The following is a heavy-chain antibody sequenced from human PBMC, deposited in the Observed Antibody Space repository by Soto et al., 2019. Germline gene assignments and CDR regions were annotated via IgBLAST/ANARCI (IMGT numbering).Heavy chain of an antibody. J-gene: IGHJ6*03. CDR1: GYTFTSYG. Sequence: ASVKVSFKASGYTFTSYGISWVRQAPGQGLEWMGWISAYNGNTNYAQKLQGRVTMTTDTSTSTAYMELRSLRSDDTAVYYCATTVTTAQDYYYMDVWGKGTTVTVSS. CDR2: ISAYNGNT. D-gene: IGHD4-17*01. V-gene: IGHV1-18*01. CDR3: ATTVTTAQDYYYMDV.